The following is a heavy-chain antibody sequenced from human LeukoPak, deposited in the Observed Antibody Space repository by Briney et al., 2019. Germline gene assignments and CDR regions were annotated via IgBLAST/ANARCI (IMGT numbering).Heavy chain of an antibody. Sequence: PGWSLRLSCAAAGFNFGSFGLHWVRQAPGKGLEWVSPLSDDGVHTYYSDSVKGRFSISRDNSNNTMSLHMASLRPEDTAMYYCARDRTMVRGALIPYFFDYWGQGSLVTVSS. J-gene: IGHJ4*02. CDR2: LSDDGVHT. CDR1: GFNFGSFG. V-gene: IGHV3-30*03. CDR3: ARDRTMVRGALIPYFFDY. D-gene: IGHD3-10*01.